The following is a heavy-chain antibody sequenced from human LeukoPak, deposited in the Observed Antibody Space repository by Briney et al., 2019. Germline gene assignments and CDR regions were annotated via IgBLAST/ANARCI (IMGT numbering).Heavy chain of an antibody. CDR3: ARVSGAVTNHYYFDY. D-gene: IGHD4-11*01. CDR2: INPTSGGT. Sequence: ASVKVSCKASGYTFTGYYMHWVRQAPGQGLEWMGWINPTSGGTNYAQKFQGRVTLTRDTSIRTAYMELSRLRSDDTAVYYCARVSGAVTNHYYFDYWGQGTLVTVSS. CDR1: GYTFTGYY. J-gene: IGHJ4*02. V-gene: IGHV1-2*02.